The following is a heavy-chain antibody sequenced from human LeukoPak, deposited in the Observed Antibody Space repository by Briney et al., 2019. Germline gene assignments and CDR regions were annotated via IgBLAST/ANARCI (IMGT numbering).Heavy chain of an antibody. V-gene: IGHV4-38-2*02. CDR2: IYHSGST. CDR3: ASRIDDAFDI. Sequence: PSETLSLTCTVSGYSISSGYYWGWIRQPPGKGLEWIGSIYHSGSTYYNPSLKSRVTISVDTSKNQFSLKLSSVTAADTAVYYCASRIDDAFDIWGQGTMVTVSS. J-gene: IGHJ3*02. CDR1: GYSISSGYY.